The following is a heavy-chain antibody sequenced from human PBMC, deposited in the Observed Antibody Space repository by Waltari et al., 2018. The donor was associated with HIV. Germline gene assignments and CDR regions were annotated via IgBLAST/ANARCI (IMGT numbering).Heavy chain of an antibody. J-gene: IGHJ3*02. V-gene: IGHV4-39*01. D-gene: IGHD3-22*01. CDR2: IYYRGST. Sequence: QLQLQESGPGLVKPSEPLSLTCTVSGGSISSSSSYWVWIRHPPGKGLGWLGSIYYRGSTYYNPSLKSRVTISVDTSKNQFSLKLSSVTAADTAVYYCARMGITMTGGDAFDIWGQGTMVTVSS. CDR3: ARMGITMTGGDAFDI. CDR1: GGSISSSSSY.